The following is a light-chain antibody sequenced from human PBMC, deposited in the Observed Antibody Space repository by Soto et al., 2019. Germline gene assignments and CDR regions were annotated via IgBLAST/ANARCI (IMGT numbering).Light chain of an antibody. CDR1: TGTVTSGHW. CDR2: DTN. V-gene: IGLV7-46*01. Sequence: QAVVTQEPSLTVSPGGTVTLTCGSSTGTVTSGHWPYWFQQKPGQAPRTLIYDTNKRHSWTPACFLGSLLGDKAALTLSDAQPEDEAEYHCLLFYGTTVVFGGGTKVTVL. J-gene: IGLJ3*02. CDR3: LLFYGTTVV.